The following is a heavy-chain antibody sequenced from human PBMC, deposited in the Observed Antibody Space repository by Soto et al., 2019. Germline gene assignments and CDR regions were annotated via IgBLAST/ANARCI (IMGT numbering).Heavy chain of an antibody. V-gene: IGHV3-30*18. CDR2: ISHDGNNK. Sequence: LRLSCAASGFSFRSYGMHWVRQAPGKGLEWVAMISHDGNNKNYADSVKGRFTISRDNSKNTLYLQMHGLRVEDSAVYFCAKDAIRAHFFDSWGQGALVTVSS. J-gene: IGHJ4*02. CDR3: AKDAIRAHFFDS. CDR1: GFSFRSYG.